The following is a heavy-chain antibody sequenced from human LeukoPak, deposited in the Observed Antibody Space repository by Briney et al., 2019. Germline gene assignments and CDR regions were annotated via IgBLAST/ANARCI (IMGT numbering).Heavy chain of an antibody. CDR1: GGSISSSNW. V-gene: IGHV4-4*02. CDR2: IYHSGST. J-gene: IGHJ6*02. CDR3: ARRPYQGVSGRLSDV. D-gene: IGHD6-19*01. Sequence: SGTLSLTCAVSGGSISSSNWWSWVRQPPGKGLEWIGEIYHSGSTNYNPSLKSRVTISVDKSKNQFSLKLSSVTAADTAVYYCARRPYQGVSGRLSDVWGQGTTVTVSS.